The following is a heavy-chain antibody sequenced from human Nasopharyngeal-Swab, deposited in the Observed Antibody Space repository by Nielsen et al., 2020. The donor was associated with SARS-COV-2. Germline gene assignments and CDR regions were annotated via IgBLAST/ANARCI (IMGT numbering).Heavy chain of an antibody. D-gene: IGHD5-12*01. CDR3: ATHSDYRFEN. V-gene: IGHV3-7*05. CDR1: GFTFSNYW. Sequence: GESLKISCAASGFTFSNYWMTWVRQAPGKGLEWVANIKQDGSKKNYVDSVKGRFTISRDDAMNSLYLQMNSLRAEDTAVYYCATHSDYRFENWGQGTLVSVSS. J-gene: IGHJ4*02. CDR2: IKQDGSKK.